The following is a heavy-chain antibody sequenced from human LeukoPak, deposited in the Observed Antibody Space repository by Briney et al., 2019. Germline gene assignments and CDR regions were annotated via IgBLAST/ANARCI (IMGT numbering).Heavy chain of an antibody. CDR2: ISWNSGSI. V-gene: IGHV3-9*01. CDR1: GFTFDDYV. D-gene: IGHD3-10*01. CDR3: AKSPFLWFGERGDWFDP. J-gene: IGHJ5*02. Sequence: PGRSLRLSCAASGFTFDDYVMHWVRQAPGKGLEWVSGISWNSGSIGYADSVKGRFTISRDNAKNSLYLQMNSLRAEDTAVYYCAKSPFLWFGERGDWFDPWGQGTLVTVSS.